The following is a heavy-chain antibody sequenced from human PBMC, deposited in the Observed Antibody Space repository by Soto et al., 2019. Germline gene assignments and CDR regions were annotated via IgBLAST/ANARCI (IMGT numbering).Heavy chain of an antibody. V-gene: IGHV3-23*01. Sequence: EVQLLESGGGLVQPGGSLRLSCAASGFTFSIYAMNWVRQAPGKGLEWVSVISGSGGSTYYADSVKGRFTISRDNSKNTLYLQMNSLRAEDTAVYYCARRTVGWYFELWSRGTLVTVSS. CDR2: ISGSGGST. J-gene: IGHJ2*01. CDR3: ARRTVGWYFEL. CDR1: GFTFSIYA. D-gene: IGHD4-17*01.